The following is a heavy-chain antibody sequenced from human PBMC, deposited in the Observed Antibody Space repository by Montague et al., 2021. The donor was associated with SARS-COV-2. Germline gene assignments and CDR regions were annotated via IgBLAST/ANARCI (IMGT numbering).Heavy chain of an antibody. Sequence: SLRLSCAASGFTFSSYWMHWVRQAPGKGLVWVSRINSDGSSTSYADSVKGRFTISRDNAKNTLYLQMNSLRAEDTAVYYCASYMTTAYYYYYGMDVWGQGTTVTVSS. CDR3: ASYMTTAYYYYYGMDV. CDR1: GFTFSSYW. J-gene: IGHJ6*02. D-gene: IGHD4-11*01. V-gene: IGHV3-74*01. CDR2: INSDGSST.